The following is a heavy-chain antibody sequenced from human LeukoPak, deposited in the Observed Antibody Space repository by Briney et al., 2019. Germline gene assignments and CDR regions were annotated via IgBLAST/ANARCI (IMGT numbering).Heavy chain of an antibody. Sequence: GGSLRLSCADSGFTFSSYKMNWLRQAPGKGLEWVSSISHGSGSIYYADSVKGRFAISRDNAKNSLYLQMNSLRAEDTAVYYCARGRAGLAAAGKGEYYYYGMYVWGQGTTVTVSS. CDR3: ARGRAGLAAAGKGEYYYYGMYV. CDR2: ISHGSGSI. J-gene: IGHJ6*02. V-gene: IGHV3-21*04. CDR1: GFTFSSYK. D-gene: IGHD6-13*01.